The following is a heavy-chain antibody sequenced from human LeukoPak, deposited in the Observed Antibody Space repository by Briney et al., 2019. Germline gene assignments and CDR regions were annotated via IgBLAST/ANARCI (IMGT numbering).Heavy chain of an antibody. V-gene: IGHV3-21*04. CDR2: ITSSSSYI. J-gene: IGHJ4*02. CDR1: GFTFSSYS. Sequence: PGGSLRLSCAASGFTFSSYSMNWVRQAPGKGLEWVSSITSSSSYIYYADSVKGRFTISRDNAKNSLYLQMNSLRAEDTAVYYCARAIGAADSYWGQGTLVTVSS. D-gene: IGHD6-13*01. CDR3: ARAIGAADSY.